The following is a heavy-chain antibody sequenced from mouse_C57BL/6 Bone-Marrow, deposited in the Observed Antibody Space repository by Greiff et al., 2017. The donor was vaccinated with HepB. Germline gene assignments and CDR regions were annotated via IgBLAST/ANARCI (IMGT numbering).Heavy chain of an antibody. J-gene: IGHJ4*01. CDR1: GYTFTSYW. CDR3: AIERILMDSRAMDY. V-gene: IGHV1-74*01. Sequence: QVQLQQPGAELVKPGASVKVSCKASGYTFTSYWMHWVKQRPGQGLEWIGRIQPSDSENNYNQKFKGKATLTVDKSSSTAYMQLSSLTSEDSAVYYCAIERILMDSRAMDYWGQGTSVTVSS. CDR2: IQPSDSEN. D-gene: IGHD1-1*02.